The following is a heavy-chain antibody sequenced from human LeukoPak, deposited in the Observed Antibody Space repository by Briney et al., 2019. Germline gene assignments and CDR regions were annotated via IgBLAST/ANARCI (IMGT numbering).Heavy chain of an antibody. CDR3: ARLGAVLTSVNWFDP. CDR1: GGSMSINNYY. J-gene: IGHJ5*02. V-gene: IGHV4-39*07. D-gene: IGHD3-3*02. CDR2: IYYTGTT. Sequence: SETLSLTCTVSGGSMSINNYYWAWIRQPPGKGLEWIGSIYYTGTTYYNSSLKSRLTMSVDTSRNQFSLQLTAVTAADTAVYYCARLGAVLTSVNWFDPWGQGTLVTVSS.